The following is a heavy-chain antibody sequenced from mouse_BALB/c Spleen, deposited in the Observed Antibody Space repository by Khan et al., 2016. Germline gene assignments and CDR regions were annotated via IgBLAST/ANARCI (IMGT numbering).Heavy chain of an antibody. D-gene: IGHD2-4*01. V-gene: IGHV1-87*01. J-gene: IGHJ2*01. Sequence: QVQLQQSGAELARPGASVKLSCKASGYTFTTYWMQWVKQRPGQGLEWIGAIYPGDGDTRYTQKFKGKATLTADKSSSTAYMQLSSLASEDSAVYYCARGNSYCDSDYWGQGTTLTVSS. CDR3: ARGNSYCDSDY. CDR2: IYPGDGDT. CDR1: GYTFTTYW.